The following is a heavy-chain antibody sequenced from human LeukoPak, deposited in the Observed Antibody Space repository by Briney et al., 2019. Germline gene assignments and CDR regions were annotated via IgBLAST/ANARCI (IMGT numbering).Heavy chain of an antibody. V-gene: IGHV1-18*01. Sequence: GASVKVSCKASDYTFTMNGISWVGQAPGQGLEWMGWISSYNGKTNYAQRLQGRVTMTTDTSTSTAYMELRSLRSDDTAVYYCARMYCSRGSCYPLFYYNAMDVWGQGTTVTVSS. D-gene: IGHD2-15*01. J-gene: IGHJ6*02. CDR3: ARMYCSRGSCYPLFYYNAMDV. CDR2: ISSYNGKT. CDR1: DYTFTMNG.